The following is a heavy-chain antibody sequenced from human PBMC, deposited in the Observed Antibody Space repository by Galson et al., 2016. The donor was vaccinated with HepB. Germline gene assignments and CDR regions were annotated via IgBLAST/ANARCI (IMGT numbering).Heavy chain of an antibody. CDR2: IFSGGST. CDR1: GFSVSSNY. V-gene: IGHV3-53*01. Sequence: SLRLSCAASGFSVSSNYMSWVRQAPGKGLQWVSVIFSGGSTYYADSVKGRFTISRDNAKNSMYLQMNSLRAEDTAVYYCARKGGIYSPWGYWGQGILVTVSS. CDR3: ARKGGIYSPWGY. D-gene: IGHD3-10*01. J-gene: IGHJ4*02.